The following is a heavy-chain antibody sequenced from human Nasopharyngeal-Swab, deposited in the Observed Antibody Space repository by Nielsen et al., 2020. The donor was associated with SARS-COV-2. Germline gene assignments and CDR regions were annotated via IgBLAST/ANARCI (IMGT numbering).Heavy chain of an antibody. D-gene: IGHD6-13*01. J-gene: IGHJ4*02. CDR1: GFTFSSYA. Sequence: GGSLRLSCAASGFTFSSYAMSWVRQAPGKGLEWVSAISGSGGSTYYADSVKGRFTISRDNAKNTLYLQMNSLRAEDTAVYYCARVWSSSWYYFDHWGQGTLVTVSS. CDR2: ISGSGGST. V-gene: IGHV3-23*01. CDR3: ARVWSSSWYYFDH.